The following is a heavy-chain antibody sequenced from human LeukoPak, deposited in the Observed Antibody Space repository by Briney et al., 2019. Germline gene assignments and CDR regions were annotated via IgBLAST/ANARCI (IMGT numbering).Heavy chain of an antibody. CDR3: AKDSKIVGATFRSYHYMDV. CDR1: EFTFSSYW. J-gene: IGHJ6*03. Sequence: GGSLRLSCAASEFTFSSYWMSWVRQAPGKGLEWVSAIRGSGGRTHYADSVKGRFTISRDNSKNTLYLQMNSLRAEDTAVYYCAKDSKIVGATFRSYHYMDVWGKGTAVTVSS. CDR2: IRGSGGRT. D-gene: IGHD1-26*01. V-gene: IGHV3-23*01.